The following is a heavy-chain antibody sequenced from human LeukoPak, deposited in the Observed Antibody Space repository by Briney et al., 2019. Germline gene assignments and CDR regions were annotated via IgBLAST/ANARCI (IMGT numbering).Heavy chain of an antibody. CDR2: IIPILGIA. V-gene: IGHV1-69*04. D-gene: IGHD6-19*01. Sequence: GASVKVSCKASGGTFSSYAISWVRQAPGQGLEWMGRIIPILGIANYAQKFQGRVTITADKSTSTAYMELSSLRSEDTAVYYCARVGSTLSFSVAGTLSFDYRGQGTLVTVSS. CDR3: ARVGSTLSFSVAGTLSFDY. CDR1: GGTFSSYA. J-gene: IGHJ4*02.